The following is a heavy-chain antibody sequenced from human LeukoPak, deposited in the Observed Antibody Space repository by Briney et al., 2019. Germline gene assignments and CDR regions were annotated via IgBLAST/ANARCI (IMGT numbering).Heavy chain of an antibody. D-gene: IGHD3-22*01. Sequence: ASETLSLTCSVSGGSINSCYWTWIRQPPGKGLEWIGYIYSSGSTKYNPSLKSRVTITIDTSKNQFSLKLSSVTAADTAVYYCARGRANYDSTGYYYWGQGILVTVSS. V-gene: IGHV4-59*01. CDR3: ARGRANYDSTGYYY. J-gene: IGHJ4*02. CDR2: IYSSGST. CDR1: GGSINSCY.